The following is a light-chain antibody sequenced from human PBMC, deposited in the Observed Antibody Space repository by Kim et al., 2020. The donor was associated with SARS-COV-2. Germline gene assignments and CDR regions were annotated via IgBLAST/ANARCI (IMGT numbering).Light chain of an antibody. CDR1: SSVVGSYNL. CDR2: EVS. CDR3: CSYAGSSTLYV. J-gene: IGLJ1*01. V-gene: IGLV2-23*02. Sequence: QSITISCTGTSSVVGSYNLVSWYQQHPGKAPKLMIYEVSKRPSGVSNRFSGSKSGNTASLTISGLQAEDEADYYCCSYAGSSTLYVFGAGTKVTVL.